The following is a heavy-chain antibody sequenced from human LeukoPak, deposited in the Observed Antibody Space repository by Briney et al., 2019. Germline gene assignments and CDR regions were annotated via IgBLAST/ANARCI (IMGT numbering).Heavy chain of an antibody. CDR1: GGSISSGDYY. J-gene: IGHJ3*02. D-gene: IGHD1-14*01. CDR2: INHSGST. V-gene: IGHV4-30-4*01. CDR3: ASPYRRYLKDAFDI. Sequence: SETLSLTCTVSGGSISSGDYYWSWIRQPPGKGLEWIGYINHSGSTNYNPSLKSRVTISVDTSKNQFSLKLSSVTAADTAVYYCASPYRRYLKDAFDIWGQGTMVTVSS.